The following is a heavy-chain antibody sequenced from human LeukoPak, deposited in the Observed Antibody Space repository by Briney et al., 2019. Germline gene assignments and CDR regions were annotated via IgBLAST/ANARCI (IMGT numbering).Heavy chain of an antibody. CDR2: VSHSGST. J-gene: IGHJ6*03. D-gene: IGHD2-2*01. V-gene: IGHV4-34*01. Sequence: PSETLSLTCAVYGGSLSGYYWSWVRQPPGKGLEWIGDVSHSGSTNYNPSLKSRVTISIDMSQNQFSLKLNSVTAADTAVYYCAKIHCSGTSCSYSYYYMDVWGKGTTVTVSS. CDR3: AKIHCSGTSCSYSYYYMDV. CDR1: GGSLSGYY.